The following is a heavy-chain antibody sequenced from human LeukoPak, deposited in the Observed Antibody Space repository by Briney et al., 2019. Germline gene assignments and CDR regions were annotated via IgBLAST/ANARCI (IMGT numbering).Heavy chain of an antibody. Sequence: GGSLRLSCAASGFTFSSYAMSWVRQAPGKGLEWVSAISGSGGSTYYADSVKGRFTISRDNSKNTLYLQMNSLRAEDTAVYYCAKSQGLSVPPYYFDYWAREPWSPSPQ. V-gene: IGHV3-23*01. D-gene: IGHD2-2*01. CDR2: ISGSGGST. J-gene: IGHJ4*02. CDR3: AKSQGLSVPPYYFDY. CDR1: GFTFSSYA.